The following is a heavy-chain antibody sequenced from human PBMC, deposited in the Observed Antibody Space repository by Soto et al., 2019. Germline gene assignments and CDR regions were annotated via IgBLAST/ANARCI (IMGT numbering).Heavy chain of an antibody. CDR3: ARNWNLALAAAAYFDS. CDR2: VYYTGNT. Sequence: PSGTLSLTCTVSNFSVLNSIYYWAWIRQPPGKGPEWGGTVYYTGNTYYNPSLQSRVTISIDTSKNQFSLNLNSVTAADTAVYYCARNWNLALAAAAYFDSWGQGTLVTVSS. D-gene: IGHD2-15*01. V-gene: IGHV4-39*01. CDR1: NFSVLNSIYY. J-gene: IGHJ4*02.